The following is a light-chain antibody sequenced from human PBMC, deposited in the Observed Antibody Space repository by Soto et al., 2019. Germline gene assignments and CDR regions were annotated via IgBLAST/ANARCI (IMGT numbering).Light chain of an antibody. CDR1: QSVSSSY. V-gene: IGKV3-20*01. CDR2: GAY. Sequence: EIVLTQSPGTLSLSPGERATLSCRASQSVSSSYLAWYQQKPGQAPRLLIYGAYSRVSGIPDRLSGSGSGTDLALTISRLEPDESAVYYCQQECGSPAFGPGTKMESK. J-gene: IGKJ4*01. CDR3: QQECGSPA.